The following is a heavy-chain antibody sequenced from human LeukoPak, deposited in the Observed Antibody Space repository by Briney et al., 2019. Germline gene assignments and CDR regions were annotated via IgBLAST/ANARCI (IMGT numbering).Heavy chain of an antibody. Sequence: GASVKVFCKVSGYTLTELSMHWVRQAPGKGLEWMGGFDPEDGETIYAQKFQGRVTMTEDTSTDTAYMELSSLRSEDTAVHYCATEGPYYYDSSGYYTSPPKPYWGQGTLVTVSS. D-gene: IGHD3-22*01. J-gene: IGHJ4*02. CDR1: GYTLTELS. CDR3: ATEGPYYYDSSGYYTSPPKPY. CDR2: FDPEDGET. V-gene: IGHV1-24*01.